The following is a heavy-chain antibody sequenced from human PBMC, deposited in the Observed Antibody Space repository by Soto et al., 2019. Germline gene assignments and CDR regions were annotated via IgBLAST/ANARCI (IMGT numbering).Heavy chain of an antibody. V-gene: IGHV1-46*03. CDR1: GYTFTSYY. CDR3: ARGGYYDFWSGYYYFDY. D-gene: IGHD3-3*01. CDR2: INPSGGST. Sequence: VQLVQSGAEVKKPGASVKVSCKASGYTFTSYYMHWVRQAPGQGLEWMGIINPSGGSTSYAQKFQGRVTMTRDTSTSTVYMELSSLRSEDTAVYYCARGGYYDFWSGYYYFDYWGQGTLVTVSS. J-gene: IGHJ4*02.